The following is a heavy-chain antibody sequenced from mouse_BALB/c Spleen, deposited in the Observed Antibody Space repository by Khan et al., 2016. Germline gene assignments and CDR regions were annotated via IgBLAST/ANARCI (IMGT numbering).Heavy chain of an antibody. D-gene: IGHD2-4*01. CDR2: LWGDGST. V-gene: IGHV2-6-7*01. Sequence: VPLQASGPGLVAPSQSLSITCTVSAFSLTGFSVNWVRQPPGKGLEWLGVLWGDGSTDYNSALKSRLSFSKDDSKSQVFLKMNSLHADDTDRYFCASYYDYDGGFADWGQGTLGTVSA. CDR1: AFSLTGFS. J-gene: IGHJ3*01. CDR3: ASYYDYDGGFAD.